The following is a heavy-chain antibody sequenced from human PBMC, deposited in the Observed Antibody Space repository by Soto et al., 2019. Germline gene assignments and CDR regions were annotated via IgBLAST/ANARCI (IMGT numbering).Heavy chain of an antibody. V-gene: IGHV4-61*01. J-gene: IGHJ4*02. D-gene: IGHD2-15*01. Sequence: QVQLQESGPGLVKPSETLSLTCTVSGGSVSSGSYYWSWIRQPPGKGLEWIGYMYDSGSTNYNPSLMSRVTISVDTSKNQFSLKLSSVTAADTDVYYCARYWSAFDYWGQGTLVTVSS. CDR1: GGSVSSGSYY. CDR3: ARYWSAFDY. CDR2: MYDSGST.